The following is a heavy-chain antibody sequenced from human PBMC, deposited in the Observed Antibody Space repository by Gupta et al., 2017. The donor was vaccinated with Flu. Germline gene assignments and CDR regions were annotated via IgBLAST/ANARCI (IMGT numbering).Heavy chain of an antibody. D-gene: IGHD1-1*01. CDR2: ISSSGSTT. CDR1: TFTTYE. CDR3: VQFQLLEDY. V-gene: IGHV3-48*03. Sequence: TFTTYEFDWVRQAPGKGLEWVSHISSSGSTTNYADSVKGRFTMSRDDAKDSLYLQMNSLRAEDTAVYYCVQFQLLEDYWGPGTLVSVSS. J-gene: IGHJ4*02.